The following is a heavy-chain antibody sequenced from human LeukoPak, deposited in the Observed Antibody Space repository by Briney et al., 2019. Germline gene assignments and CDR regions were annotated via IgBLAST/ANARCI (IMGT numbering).Heavy chain of an antibody. Sequence: PSETLSLTCAVSAGSISSSNWWSWVRQPPGKGLEWIGYIYHSGSTYYNPSLKSRVTISVDRSKNQFSLKLSSVTAADTAVYYCARARVATILRGDLDYWGQGTLVTVSS. J-gene: IGHJ4*02. D-gene: IGHD5-12*01. V-gene: IGHV4-4*02. CDR3: ARARVATILRGDLDY. CDR1: AGSISSSNW. CDR2: IYHSGST.